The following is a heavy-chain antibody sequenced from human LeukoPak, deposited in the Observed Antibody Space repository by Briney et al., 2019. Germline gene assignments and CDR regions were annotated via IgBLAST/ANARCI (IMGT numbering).Heavy chain of an antibody. J-gene: IGHJ3*02. Sequence: SETLSLTCAVSGYSISSGYYWGWIRQPPGKGLEWIGSIYHSGSTYYNPSLKSRVTISVDTSKNQFSLKLSSVTAADTAVYYWARPGGPRKLDAFDIWGQGTMVTVSS. V-gene: IGHV4-38-2*01. CDR2: IYHSGST. CDR1: GYSISSGYY. D-gene: IGHD4-23*01. CDR3: ARPGGPRKLDAFDI.